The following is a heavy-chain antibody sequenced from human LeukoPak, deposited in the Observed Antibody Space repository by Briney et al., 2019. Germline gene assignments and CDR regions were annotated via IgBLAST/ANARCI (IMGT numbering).Heavy chain of an antibody. CDR2: ISAYNGNT. V-gene: IGHV1-18*01. D-gene: IGHD6-13*01. CDR3: ARDFNFISWGSDYYYGMDV. J-gene: IGHJ6*02. CDR1: GYTFTSYG. Sequence: GASVKVSCKASGYTFTSYGISWVRQAPGRGLEWMGWISAYNGNTNYAQKLQGRVTMTTDTSTSTAYMELRSLRSDDTAVYYCARDFNFISWGSDYYYGMDVWGQGTTVTVSS.